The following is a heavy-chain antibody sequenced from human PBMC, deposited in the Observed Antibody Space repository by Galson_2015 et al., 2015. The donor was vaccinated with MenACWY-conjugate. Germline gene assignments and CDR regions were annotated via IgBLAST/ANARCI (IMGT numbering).Heavy chain of an antibody. CDR2: ISGSGGSK. CDR3: AKGTSCDIFDI. Sequence: SLRLSCAASGFTFSSYAMSWVRQAPGKGLEWVSAISGSGGSKYYEDSVRRWFTISRDNSKTTLYLQMNSLKAEATAVYYCAKGTSCDIFDIWGQGTLVTVSS. J-gene: IGHJ4*02. V-gene: IGHV3-23*01. CDR1: GFTFSSYA. D-gene: IGHD3-9*01.